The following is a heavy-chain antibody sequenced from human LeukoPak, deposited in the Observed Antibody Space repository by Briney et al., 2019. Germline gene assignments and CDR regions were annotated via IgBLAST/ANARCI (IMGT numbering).Heavy chain of an antibody. CDR1: GGSFSGYY. D-gene: IGHD5-24*01. V-gene: IGHV4-34*01. Sequence: SETLSLTCAVYGGSFSGYYWSWIRQPPGKWLEWIGEINHSGSTNYNPSLKSRVTISVDTSKDQFSLKLSSVTAADTAVYYCARHPLRDGYNNWGQGTLVTVSS. J-gene: IGHJ4*02. CDR2: INHSGST. CDR3: ARHPLRDGYNN.